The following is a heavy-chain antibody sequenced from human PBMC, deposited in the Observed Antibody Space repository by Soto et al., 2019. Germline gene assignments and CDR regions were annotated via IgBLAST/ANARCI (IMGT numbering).Heavy chain of an antibody. CDR2: IIPIFGTA. J-gene: IGHJ4*02. CDR1: GGTFSSYA. Sequence: GASVPVFCQASGGTFSSYAIIWVRQAPGQGLEWMGGIIPIFGTANYAQKFQGRVTITADKSTSTAYMELSSLRSEDTAVYYCAREIADCSGGSCYGSNFDYWGQGTLVTVSS. V-gene: IGHV1-69*06. CDR3: AREIADCSGGSCYGSNFDY. D-gene: IGHD2-15*01.